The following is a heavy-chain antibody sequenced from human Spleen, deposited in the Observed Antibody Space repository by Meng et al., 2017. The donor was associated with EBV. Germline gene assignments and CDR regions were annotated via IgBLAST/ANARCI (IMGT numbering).Heavy chain of an antibody. J-gene: IGHJ4*02. CDR3: ARAAATVDF. CDR1: GYSFSYYG. Sequence: VESGCEVKQPWAPVKGSRNASGYSFSYYGMNWVRQAPGQGLEWMGWISPHNDDTNYAQNLQGRVTMTKDTSTSTAYMELRSLRSDDTAVYYCARAAATVDFWGQGTLVTVSS. CDR2: ISPHNDDT. V-gene: IGHV1-18*01. D-gene: IGHD4-17*01.